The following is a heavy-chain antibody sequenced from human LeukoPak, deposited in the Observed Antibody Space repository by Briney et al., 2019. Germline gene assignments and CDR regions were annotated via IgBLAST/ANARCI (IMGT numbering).Heavy chain of an antibody. Sequence: GGSLRLSGAASGFSFSGYGMTWVRQAPGKGLEWVASIRKDGSDQHYVDAVKGRCTISRDNAKNSLYLQMNNLRADDTAVYYCAKNIAAPGRDSYYLYGMDVWGQGTTVTVSS. V-gene: IGHV3-7*01. D-gene: IGHD6-25*01. CDR2: IRKDGSDQ. CDR1: GFSFSGYG. J-gene: IGHJ6*02. CDR3: AKNIAAPGRDSYYLYGMDV.